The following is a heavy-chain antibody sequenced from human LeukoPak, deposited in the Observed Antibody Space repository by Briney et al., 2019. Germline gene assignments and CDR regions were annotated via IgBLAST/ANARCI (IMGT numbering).Heavy chain of an antibody. CDR1: GFTFSSYG. V-gene: IGHV3-30*18. D-gene: IGHD3-10*01. J-gene: IGHJ4*02. CDR3: VKGQYYYGSGSYYGDY. Sequence: PGGSLRLSCAASGFTFSSYGMHWVRQAPGKGLEWVAVISYDGSNKYYADSVKGRFTISRDNSKNTLYLQMSSLRAEDTAVYYCVKGQYYYGSGSYYGDYWGQGTLVTVSS. CDR2: ISYDGSNK.